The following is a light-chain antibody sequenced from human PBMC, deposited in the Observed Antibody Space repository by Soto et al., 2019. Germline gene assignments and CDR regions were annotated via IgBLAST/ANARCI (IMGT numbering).Light chain of an antibody. CDR1: SSNIGNNY. V-gene: IGLV1-51*02. CDR2: ENN. Sequence: QSVLTQPPSVSAAPGQKVTISCSGSSSNIGNNYVSWYQQFPGTAPKLLIYENNKRPSGIPDRFSGSKSGTSATLGITGLQTGDEANYYCGTWDSSLSEVFGGGTKLTVL. CDR3: GTWDSSLSEV. J-gene: IGLJ3*02.